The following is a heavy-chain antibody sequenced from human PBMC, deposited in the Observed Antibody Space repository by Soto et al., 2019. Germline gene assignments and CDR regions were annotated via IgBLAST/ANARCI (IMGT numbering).Heavy chain of an antibody. CDR2: ISGSGGST. J-gene: IGHJ4*02. Sequence: GGSLRLSCAASGFTFSSYAMSWVRQAPGKGLEWVSAISGSGGSTYYADSVKGRFTISRDNSKNTLYLQMNSLRAEDTAVYYCAKDLSYYYDSSGYPSSWGQGTLVTVSS. CDR3: AKDLSYYYDSSGYPSS. V-gene: IGHV3-23*01. CDR1: GFTFSSYA. D-gene: IGHD3-22*01.